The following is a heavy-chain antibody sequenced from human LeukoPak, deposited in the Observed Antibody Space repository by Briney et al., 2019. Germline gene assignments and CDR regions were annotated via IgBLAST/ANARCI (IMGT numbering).Heavy chain of an antibody. Sequence: GASVKVSCKASGYTFTSYDINWVRQATGQGLEWMGWMNPNSGNTVYAQKFQGRVTMTRNTSITTAYLELSSLRSDDTAVYYCARVDRQFWSGYFPHDAFDIWGQGTMVTVSS. CDR3: ARVDRQFWSGYFPHDAFDI. V-gene: IGHV1-8*01. CDR1: GYTFTSYD. J-gene: IGHJ3*02. CDR2: MNPNSGNT. D-gene: IGHD3-3*02.